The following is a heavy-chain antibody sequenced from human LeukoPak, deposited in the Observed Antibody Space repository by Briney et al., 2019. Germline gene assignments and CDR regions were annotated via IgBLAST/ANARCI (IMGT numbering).Heavy chain of an antibody. J-gene: IGHJ4*02. Sequence: ASVKVSCKSSGYTFIRYGITWVRQAPGQGLEWVGLIRDYNGDTNYARKLQGRVTITTDTSTSKVSMELRRLAANQRAVYYCARVGLLTGYYFFDYWGQGTLVTVSS. CDR3: ARVGLLTGYYFFDY. D-gene: IGHD3-9*01. CDR1: GYTFIRYG. CDR2: IRDYNGDT. V-gene: IGHV1-18*01.